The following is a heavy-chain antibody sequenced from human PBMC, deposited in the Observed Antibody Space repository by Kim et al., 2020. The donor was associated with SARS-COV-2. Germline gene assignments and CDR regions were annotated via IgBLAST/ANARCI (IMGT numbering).Heavy chain of an antibody. J-gene: IGHJ6*02. D-gene: IGHD1-26*01. V-gene: IGHV3-48*02. CDR3: AREGGWSYYFPSGDLPAYGVYGMDV. Sequence: GGSLRLSCAASGFTFSSYSMNWVRQAPGKGLEWVSYISSSSSTTYYADSVKGRFTISRDNAKNSLYLQMNSLRDEDTAVYYCAREGGWSYYFPSGDLPAYGVYGMDVWGQGTTVTVSS. CDR1: GFTFSSYS. CDR2: ISSSSSTT.